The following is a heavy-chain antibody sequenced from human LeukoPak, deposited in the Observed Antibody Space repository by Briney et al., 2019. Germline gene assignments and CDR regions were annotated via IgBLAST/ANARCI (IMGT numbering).Heavy chain of an antibody. CDR1: GYSFTSYW. Sequence: GESLKISCKGSGYSFTSYWIAWVRQMPGKGLEWMGINHPGDSNTKYSPSFQGQVTISVDKSISTAFLQWSSLKASDTAMYYCARRGYNYGYYFDYWGQGTLVTVSS. CDR2: NHPGDSNT. D-gene: IGHD5-18*01. CDR3: ARRGYNYGYYFDY. V-gene: IGHV5-51*01. J-gene: IGHJ4*02.